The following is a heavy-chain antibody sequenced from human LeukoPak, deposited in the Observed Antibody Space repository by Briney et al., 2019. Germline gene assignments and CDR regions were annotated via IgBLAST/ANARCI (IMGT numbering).Heavy chain of an antibody. D-gene: IGHD3-3*01. CDR3: AKSVLRFLEWFQNYGMDV. CDR2: ISGSGGST. Sequence: GGSLRLSCAASGFTFSSYAMSWVRQAPGKGLEWVSAISGSGGSTHYADSVKGRFTISRDNSKNTLYLQMNSLRAEDTAVYYCAKSVLRFLEWFQNYGMDVWGQGTTVTVSS. J-gene: IGHJ6*02. V-gene: IGHV3-23*01. CDR1: GFTFSSYA.